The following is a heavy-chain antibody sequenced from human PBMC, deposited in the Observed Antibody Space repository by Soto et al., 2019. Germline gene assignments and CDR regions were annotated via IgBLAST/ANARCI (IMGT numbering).Heavy chain of an antibody. CDR3: AREKGGYEYDY. CDR2: IKQDGSEK. Sequence: EVQLVESGGGLVQPGGSLRLSCAASGFTFSSYWMSWVRQAPGKGLEWVANIKQDGSEKYYVDSVKGRFTISRDNAKNTLYLQMNSLRAEDTAVYYCAREKGGYEYDYWGQGTLVTVSS. V-gene: IGHV3-7*01. CDR1: GFTFSSYW. J-gene: IGHJ4*02. D-gene: IGHD5-12*01.